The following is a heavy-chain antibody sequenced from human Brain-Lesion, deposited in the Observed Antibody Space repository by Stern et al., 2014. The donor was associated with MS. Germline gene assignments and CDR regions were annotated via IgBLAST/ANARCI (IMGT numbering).Heavy chain of an antibody. CDR1: GFTFTSST. D-gene: IGHD3-16*01. CDR3: AAVSTWGP. Sequence: QLVESGPEMKKPGTSLNVSCKASGFTFTSSTVQWVRQAPGQRLGWIGWIVVGTGKANYAQKFQGRVTISRDLSTDTAYMELSSLRSDDTAIYYCAAVSTWGPWGQGTPVTVSS. CDR2: IVVGTGKA. V-gene: IGHV1-58*03. J-gene: IGHJ4*02.